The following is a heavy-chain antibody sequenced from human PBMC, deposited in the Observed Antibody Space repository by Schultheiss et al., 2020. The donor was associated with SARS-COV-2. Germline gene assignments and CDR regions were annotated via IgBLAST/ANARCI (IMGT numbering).Heavy chain of an antibody. D-gene: IGHD6-19*01. CDR3: ARGWTSKTRTLA. CDR2: ISWNSGSI. J-gene: IGHJ4*02. CDR1: GFTFDDYA. V-gene: IGHV3-9*01. Sequence: SLKISCAASGFTFDDYAMHWVRQAPGKGLEWVSGISWNSGSIGYADSVKGRFTISRDNAKNAVYLQMNNLGDEDTAVYYCARGWTSKTRTLAWGQGTLVTVSS.